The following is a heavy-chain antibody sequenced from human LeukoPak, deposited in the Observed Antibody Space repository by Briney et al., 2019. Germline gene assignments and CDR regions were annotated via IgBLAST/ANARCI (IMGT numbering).Heavy chain of an antibody. CDR2: IKQDGSEK. V-gene: IGHV3-7*01. Sequence: PGGSLRLSCAASGFTFSSYWMSWVRQAPGKGLEWVANIKQDGSEKYYVDSVKGRFTISRDNAKNSLYLQMNSLRAEDTAVYYCARASDSSSWYLENWFDPWGQGTLVTVSS. D-gene: IGHD6-13*01. J-gene: IGHJ5*02. CDR3: ARASDSSSWYLENWFDP. CDR1: GFTFSSYW.